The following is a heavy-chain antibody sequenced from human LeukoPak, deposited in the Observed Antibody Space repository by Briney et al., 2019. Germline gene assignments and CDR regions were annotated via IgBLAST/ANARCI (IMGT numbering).Heavy chain of an antibody. V-gene: IGHV3-23*01. CDR2: ISGSGGST. J-gene: IGHJ4*02. D-gene: IGHD3-22*01. CDR3: AKDAAKYYDSSGYYSH. CDR1: GFTFSSYA. Sequence: GGSLRLSCAASGFTFSSYAMSWVRQAPGKGLEWVSAISGSGGSTYYADSVKGRFTISRDNSKNALYLQMNSLRAEDTAVYYCAKDAAKYYDSSGYYSHWGQGTLVTVSS.